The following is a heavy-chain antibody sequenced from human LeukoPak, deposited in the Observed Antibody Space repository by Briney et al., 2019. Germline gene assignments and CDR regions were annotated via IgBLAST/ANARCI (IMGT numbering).Heavy chain of an antibody. D-gene: IGHD2-15*01. CDR2: INHSGST. CDR3: ASRRDCSGGSCYGGLYNWFDP. J-gene: IGHJ5*02. V-gene: IGHV4-34*01. CDR1: GGSFSGYY. Sequence: PSETLSLTCAVYGGSFSGYYWSWIRQPPGKGLEWIGEINHSGSTNYNPSLKSRVTISVDTSKNQFSLKLSSVTAADTAVYYCASRRDCSGGSCYGGLYNWFDPWGQGTLVTVSS.